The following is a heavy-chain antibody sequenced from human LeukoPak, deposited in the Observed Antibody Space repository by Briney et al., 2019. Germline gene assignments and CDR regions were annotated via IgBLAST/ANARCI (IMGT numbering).Heavy chain of an antibody. CDR3: AKDPPGAGPDFDC. Sequence: PGGSLRLSCATSGFTFSSYTMNWARQAPGKGLKWVSGISGSDGSTYYADSVKGRFTISRDNSKNTLYLQMNSLRVEETAVYYCAKDPPGAGPDFDCWGQGTLVTVSS. J-gene: IGHJ4*02. D-gene: IGHD6-19*01. CDR2: ISGSDGST. V-gene: IGHV3-23*01. CDR1: GFTFSSYT.